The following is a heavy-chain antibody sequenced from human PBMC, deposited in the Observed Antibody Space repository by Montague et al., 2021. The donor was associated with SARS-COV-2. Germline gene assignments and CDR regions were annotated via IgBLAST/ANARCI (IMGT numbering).Heavy chain of an antibody. CDR3: ARAYCGGDCNYLYIWFDS. D-gene: IGHD2-21*01. CDR2: IYHGGFT. Sequence: SETLSLTCSVSGYSISSGNFWGWIRQPPGKGLEWIGAIYHGGFTHYNTSLKSRLTRSLDTSKNQFSLRLSSVTAADTAFYYCARAYCGGDCNYLYIWFDSWGQGALVTVSS. V-gene: IGHV4-38-2*02. CDR1: GYSISSGNF. J-gene: IGHJ5*01.